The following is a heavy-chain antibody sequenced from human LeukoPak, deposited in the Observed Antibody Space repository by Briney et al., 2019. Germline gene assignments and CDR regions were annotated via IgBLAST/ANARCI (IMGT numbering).Heavy chain of an antibody. Sequence: PSETLSPTCTVSGDSISNYNRSWIRQPAGKGLEWIGRVYTIGTTDYNPSLTSRVTMSVDSSKNQFSLRLSSVTAADTAMYFCAGDRAGVDNVLRLDYWGQGILVTVSS. D-gene: IGHD1-1*01. CDR3: AGDRAGVDNVLRLDY. CDR1: GDSISNYN. CDR2: VYTIGTT. J-gene: IGHJ4*02. V-gene: IGHV4-4*07.